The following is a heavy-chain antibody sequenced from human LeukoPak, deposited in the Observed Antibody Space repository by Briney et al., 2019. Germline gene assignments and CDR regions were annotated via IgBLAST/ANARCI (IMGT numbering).Heavy chain of an antibody. CDR1: GFTFSSYA. V-gene: IGHV3-30*01. D-gene: IGHD3-9*01. J-gene: IGHJ6*02. CDR2: ISYDGSNK. Sequence: PGGSLRLSCAASGFTFSSYAMHWVRQAPGKGLEWVAVISYDGSNKYYADSVKGRFTISRDNSKNTLYLQMNSLRAEDTAVYYCARDRKEVTYDILTGYYYYYYYGMDVWGQGTTVTVSS. CDR3: ARDRKEVTYDILTGYYYYYYYGMDV.